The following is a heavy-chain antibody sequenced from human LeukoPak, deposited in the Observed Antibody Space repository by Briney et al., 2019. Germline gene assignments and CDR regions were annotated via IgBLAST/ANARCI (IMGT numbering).Heavy chain of an antibody. CDR1: GGSISTSSYY. J-gene: IGHJ4*02. CDR2: VSPNGETA. CDR3: AKDLGWIQFGY. D-gene: IGHD5-18*01. V-gene: IGHV3-23*01. Sequence: ETLSLTCTVSGGSISTSSYYWGWVRQPPGKGLEWVSGVSPNGETAYYADSVKGRFTISRDNSKNTVYLQVRSLRAEDTAVYYCAKDLGWIQFGYWGQGALVTVSS.